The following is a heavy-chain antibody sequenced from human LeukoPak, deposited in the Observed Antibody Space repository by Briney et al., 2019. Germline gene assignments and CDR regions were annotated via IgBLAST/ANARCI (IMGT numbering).Heavy chain of an antibody. J-gene: IGHJ4*02. D-gene: IGHD2-2*01. CDR1: GYYW. CDR2: VNSDGSWT. V-gene: IGHV3-74*01. CDR3: VSFYETN. Sequence: PGGSLRLSCAASGYYWMHWVRQAPGKGLVWVSHVNSDGSWTSHADSVKGRFTISKDNAKNTVYLQMNNLRTEDTAVYYCVSFYETNWGRGTLVTVSS.